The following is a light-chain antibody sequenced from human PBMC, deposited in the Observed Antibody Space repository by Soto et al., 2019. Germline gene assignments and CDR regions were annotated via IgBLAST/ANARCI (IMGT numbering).Light chain of an antibody. V-gene: IGKV3-15*01. CDR1: QNIDNK. Sequence: IVLTQSPATLSLSPGDRATLSCRASQNIDNKLVWYQQKPGQVPRLLIYDASTRATGIPARFSGSGSGTEFTLTISSLQSEDFAFYYCQQFHYWWTFGQGTKVDIK. J-gene: IGKJ1*01. CDR2: DAS. CDR3: QQFHYWWT.